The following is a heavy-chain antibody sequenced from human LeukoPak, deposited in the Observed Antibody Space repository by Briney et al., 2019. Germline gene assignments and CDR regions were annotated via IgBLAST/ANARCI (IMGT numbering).Heavy chain of an antibody. Sequence: GSLRLSCAASGFTFSSYAMHWVRQAPGKGLEWVAVISYDGSNKYYADSVKGRFTISRDNSKNTLYLQMNSLRAEDTAVYYCAKKFYHYLDVWGQGTTVIVSS. J-gene: IGHJ6*02. CDR3: AKKFYHYLDV. CDR2: ISYDGSNK. D-gene: IGHD1-14*01. CDR1: GFTFSSYA. V-gene: IGHV3-30-3*01.